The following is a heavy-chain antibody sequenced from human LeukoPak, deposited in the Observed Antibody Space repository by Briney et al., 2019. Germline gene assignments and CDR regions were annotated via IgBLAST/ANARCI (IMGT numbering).Heavy chain of an antibody. CDR2: ITSGGTYT. CDR3: ARGHYDILTASYKWTPDY. J-gene: IGHJ4*02. Sequence: GGSLRLSCAASGFTLSTYNMNWVRQAPGKGLEWVSSITSGGTYTYYADSVKGRFTTSRDNAKNSLSLQLSSLRAEDTAVYYCARGHYDILTASYKWTPDYWGQGILVTVSS. V-gene: IGHV3-21*06. D-gene: IGHD3-9*01. CDR1: GFTLSTYN.